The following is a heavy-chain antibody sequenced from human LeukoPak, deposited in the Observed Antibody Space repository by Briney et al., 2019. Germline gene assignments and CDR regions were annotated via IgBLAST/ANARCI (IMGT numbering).Heavy chain of an antibody. CDR1: GYSISSGYY. Sequence: SGTLSLTCTVSGYSISSGYYWSWIRQPPGKGLEWIGEINHSGSTNYNPSLKSRVTISVDTSKNQFPLKLSSVTAADTAVYYCARQEVYCSSTSCYARGYSYGTFFDYWGQGTLVTVSS. CDR2: INHSGST. J-gene: IGHJ4*02. CDR3: ARQEVYCSSTSCYARGYSYGTFFDY. D-gene: IGHD2-2*01. V-gene: IGHV4-38-2*02.